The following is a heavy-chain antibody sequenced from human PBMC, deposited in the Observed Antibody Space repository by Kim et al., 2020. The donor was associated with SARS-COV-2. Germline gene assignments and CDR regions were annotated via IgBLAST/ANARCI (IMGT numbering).Heavy chain of an antibody. Sequence: GGSLRLSCAASGFTFSSYGMHWVRQAPGKGLEWVAVISYDGSNKYYADSVKGRFTISRDNSKNTLYLQMNSLRAEDTAVYYCAKDNYYYSSGYGYWGQGTLVTVSS. J-gene: IGHJ4*02. D-gene: IGHD3-22*01. CDR1: GFTFSSYG. CDR3: AKDNYYYSSGYGY. CDR2: ISYDGSNK. V-gene: IGHV3-30*18.